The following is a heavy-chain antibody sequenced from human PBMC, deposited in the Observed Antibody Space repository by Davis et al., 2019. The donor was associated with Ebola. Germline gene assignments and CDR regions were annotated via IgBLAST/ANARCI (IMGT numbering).Heavy chain of an antibody. CDR2: MNPNSGNT. D-gene: IGHD3-3*01. Sequence: ASVKVSCKASGYTFTSYDINWVRQATGQGLEWMGWMNPNSGNTGYAQKFQGRVTMTRNTSISTAYMELSSLRSEDTAVYYCATTIYDFWSGYYTGYFDYWGQGTLVTVSS. J-gene: IGHJ4*02. V-gene: IGHV1-8*01. CDR3: ATTIYDFWSGYYTGYFDY. CDR1: GYTFTSYD.